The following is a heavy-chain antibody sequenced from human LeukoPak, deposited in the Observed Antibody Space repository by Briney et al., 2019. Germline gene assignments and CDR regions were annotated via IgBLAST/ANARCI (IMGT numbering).Heavy chain of an antibody. CDR1: GRSISSGSYY. CDR2: IYTSGST. V-gene: IGHV4-61*02. CDR3: ASLRERSYYARGFDY. Sequence: SETLSLTCTVSGRSISSGSYYWSWIRQPAGKGLEWIGRIYTSGSTNYNPSLKSRVPISVDTSKNQFSLKLSPVTAADTAVYHCASLRERSYYARGFDYWGRGTLVTVSS. D-gene: IGHD1-26*01. J-gene: IGHJ4*02.